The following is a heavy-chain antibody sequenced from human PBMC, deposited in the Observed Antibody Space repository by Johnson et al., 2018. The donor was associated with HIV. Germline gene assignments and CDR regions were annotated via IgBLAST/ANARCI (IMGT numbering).Heavy chain of an antibody. J-gene: IGHJ3*02. CDR3: ARDTSDYCLWAVDI. CDR1: GFIVSNSW. Sequence: VQLVESGGGLIQPGGSLRLSCAASGFIVSNSWMTWVRQAPGKGLEWVSAIYRGGTTYYADSVRGRFTISRDSSENTLYLDMNNLRIEDTAVYYCARDTSDYCLWAVDIWGQVTKVTVSS. CDR2: IYRGGTT. V-gene: IGHV3-53*01. D-gene: IGHD3-16*01.